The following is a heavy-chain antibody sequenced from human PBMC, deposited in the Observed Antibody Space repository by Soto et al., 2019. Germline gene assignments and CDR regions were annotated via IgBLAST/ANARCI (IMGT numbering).Heavy chain of an antibody. CDR1: GGSISSDS. J-gene: IGHJ2*01. CDR3: ARLGSVELATDTNWYFDL. Sequence: SETLSLTCTVSGGSISSDSWSWIRQSPGKGLQWIGSIFDSGITKYNPSLKSRVTISVDTSKNQFSLKLTSMTAADTAVYYCARLGSVELATDTNWYFDLSGRGT. V-gene: IGHV4-59*08. CDR2: IFDSGIT. D-gene: IGHD5-12*01.